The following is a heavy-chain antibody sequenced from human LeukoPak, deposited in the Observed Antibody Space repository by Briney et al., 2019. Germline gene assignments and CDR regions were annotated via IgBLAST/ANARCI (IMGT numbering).Heavy chain of an antibody. D-gene: IGHD3-3*02. CDR3: ARDIAFDGTRPPDY. J-gene: IGHJ4*02. CDR1: GFTFSSYA. CDR2: ISHDGSNK. V-gene: IGHV3-30*04. Sequence: GRSLRLSCAASGFTFSSYAMHWVRQAPGKGLEWLAVISHDGSNKYYADSAKGRFTISRDNSKNTLYLQMNSLRADDTAVYYCARDIAFDGTRPPDYWGQGTLVTVSS.